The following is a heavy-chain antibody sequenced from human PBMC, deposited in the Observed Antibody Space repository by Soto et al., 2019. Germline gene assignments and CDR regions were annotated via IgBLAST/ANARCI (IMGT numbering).Heavy chain of an antibody. Sequence: EVQLVESGGGLVQPGGSLRLSCAASGFTFSSYSMNWVRQAPGKGLEWVSYISSSSSTIYYADSVKGRFTISRDNAKNSLYLQMNSLRAEDTAVYYCARVAVARTVVVVAATRRPLDYWGQGTLVTVSS. J-gene: IGHJ4*02. V-gene: IGHV3-48*01. CDR1: GFTFSSYS. CDR2: ISSSSSTI. CDR3: ARVAVARTVVVVAATRRPLDY. D-gene: IGHD2-15*01.